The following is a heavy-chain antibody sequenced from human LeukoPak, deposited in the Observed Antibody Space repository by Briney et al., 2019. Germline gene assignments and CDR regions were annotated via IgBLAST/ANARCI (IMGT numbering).Heavy chain of an antibody. V-gene: IGHV3-11*01. D-gene: IGHD3-10*01. CDR2: TCHTFRTI. Sequence: GGSLRLSCAPSGFTFSDYYINCMRHAPDQGREWISYTCHTFRTIYYTESVKGAVTIYRDNTENSVFMQKKTARAHDTPVYFTAKNLRRVWFGELSISENAKKTWLDPWGQGTLVTVYS. J-gene: IGHJ5*02. CDR1: GFTFSDYY. CDR3: AKNLRRVWFGELSISENAKKTWLDP.